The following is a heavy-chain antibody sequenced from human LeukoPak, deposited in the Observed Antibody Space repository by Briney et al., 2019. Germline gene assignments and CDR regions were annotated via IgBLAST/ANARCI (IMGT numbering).Heavy chain of an antibody. D-gene: IGHD2/OR15-2a*01. CDR3: AKLIAPAPRKN. V-gene: IGHV3-23*01. J-gene: IGHJ4*02. Sequence: GESLKISCAASGFTFSSYAMSWVRQAPGKGLEWVSAISGSGGSTYYADSVKGRFTISRDNSKNTLYLQMNSLRAEDTAVYYCAKLIAPAPRKNWGQGTLVTVSS. CDR2: ISGSGGST. CDR1: GFTFSSYA.